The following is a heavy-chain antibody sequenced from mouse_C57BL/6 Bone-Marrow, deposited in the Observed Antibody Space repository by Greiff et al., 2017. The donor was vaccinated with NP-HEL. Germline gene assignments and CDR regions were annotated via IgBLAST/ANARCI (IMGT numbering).Heavy chain of an antibody. D-gene: IGHD1-1*01. V-gene: IGHV5-12*01. CDR2: ISNGGGST. CDR3: ARLDYYGSSYYVHWYFDV. Sequence: EVKVVESGGGLVQPGGSLKLSCAASGFTFSDYYMYWVRQTPEKRLEWVAYISNGGGSTYYPDTVKGRFTISRDNAKNTLYLQMSRLKSEDTAMYYCARLDYYGSSYYVHWYFDVWGTGTTVTVSS. J-gene: IGHJ1*03. CDR1: GFTFSDYY.